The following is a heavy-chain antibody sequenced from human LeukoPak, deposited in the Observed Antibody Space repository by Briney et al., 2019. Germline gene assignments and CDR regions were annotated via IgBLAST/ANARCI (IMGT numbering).Heavy chain of an antibody. CDR3: ASFYYESSGNYYVPFDY. CDR1: GVSISNHY. Sequence: PSETLSLTCTVSGVSISNHYSSWIRQPPGKGLEWIGTIYYSGSTYYNPSLKSRVTISLDTSKNQFSLWLSSVTAADTAVYYCASFYYESSGNYYVPFDYWGQGTLVTVSS. V-gene: IGHV4-59*04. CDR2: IYYSGST. D-gene: IGHD3-22*01. J-gene: IGHJ4*02.